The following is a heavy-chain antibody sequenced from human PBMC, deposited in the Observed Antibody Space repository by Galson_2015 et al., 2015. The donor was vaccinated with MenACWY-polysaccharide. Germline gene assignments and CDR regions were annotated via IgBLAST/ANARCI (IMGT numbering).Heavy chain of an antibody. Sequence: SLRLSCAASGFSFSANGMSWVRQAPGRGLKWVSGSGSGGGLYYADSVKGRFTVSRDNSKNTLYLQMNNLRAEDTAVYYCAKVGPRSSWTMCIDYWGQGTLVTVSS. CDR2: SGSGGGL. CDR3: AKVGPRSSWTMCIDY. V-gene: IGHV3-23*01. J-gene: IGHJ4*02. CDR1: GFSFSANG. D-gene: IGHD6-13*01.